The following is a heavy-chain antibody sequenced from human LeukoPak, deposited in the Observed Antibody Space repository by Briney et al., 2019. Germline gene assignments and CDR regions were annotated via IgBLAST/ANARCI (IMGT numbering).Heavy chain of an antibody. CDR2: MNPNSGNT. CDR3: ARLYYYYGIVV. CDR1: GYTFTSYD. V-gene: IGHV1-8*01. J-gene: IGHJ6*02. Sequence: GSVKVSCKASGYTFTSYDINWVRQATGQGLGWMGWMNPNSGNTGYAQKFQGRVTMTRNTSISTAYMELSRLRSEDTAVYYCARLYYYYGIVVWGQGTTVTVSS.